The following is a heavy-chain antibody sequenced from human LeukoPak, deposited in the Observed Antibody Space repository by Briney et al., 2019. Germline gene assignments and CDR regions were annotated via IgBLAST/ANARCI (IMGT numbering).Heavy chain of an antibody. D-gene: IGHD2-15*01. CDR2: INHSGST. CDR3: ASSRVAAASAFDI. Sequence: SETLSLTCAVYGGSFSGYYWSWIRQPPGKGLEWIGEINHSGSTNYNPSPKSRVTISVDTSKNQFSLKLSSVTAADTAVYYCASSRVAAASAFDIWGQGTMVTVSS. J-gene: IGHJ3*02. CDR1: GGSFSGYY. V-gene: IGHV4-34*01.